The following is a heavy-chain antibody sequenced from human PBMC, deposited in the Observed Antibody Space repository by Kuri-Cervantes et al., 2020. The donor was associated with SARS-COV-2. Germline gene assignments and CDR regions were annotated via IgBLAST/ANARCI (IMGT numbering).Heavy chain of an antibody. J-gene: IGHJ4*02. CDR3: AHSKGPRGEYIWGSYRYTSPGFDY. D-gene: IGHD3-16*02. Sequence: SGPTLVKPTQTLTLTCTFSGFSLSTSGVGVGWIRQPPGKALEWLELIYWDDDKRYTPSLKSRLTSTKVTSKNQVVLTMTNMDPVDTATYYCAHSKGPRGEYIWGSYRYTSPGFDYWGQGTLVTVSS. CDR1: GFSLSTSGVG. V-gene: IGHV2-5*02. CDR2: IYWDDDK.